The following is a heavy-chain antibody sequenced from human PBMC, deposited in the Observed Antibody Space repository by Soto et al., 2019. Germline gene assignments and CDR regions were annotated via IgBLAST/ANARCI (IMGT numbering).Heavy chain of an antibody. CDR1: GGSFSGYY. Sequence: SETLSLTCAVYGGSFSGYYWSWIRQPPGKGLEWIGEINHSGSTNYNPSLKNRVTISVDTSKNQFSLKLSSVTAADTAVYYCARLDIVVVVAAGKYYYYYYGMDVWGQGTTVTVSS. D-gene: IGHD2-15*01. CDR3: ARLDIVVVVAAGKYYYYYYGMDV. CDR2: INHSGST. V-gene: IGHV4-34*01. J-gene: IGHJ6*02.